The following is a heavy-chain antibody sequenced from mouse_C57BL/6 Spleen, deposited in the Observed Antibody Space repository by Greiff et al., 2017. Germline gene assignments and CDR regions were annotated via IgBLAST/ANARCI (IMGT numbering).Heavy chain of an antibody. CDR1: GFTFSDYG. CDR3: ARATLGGAMDY. CDR2: ISNLAYSI. J-gene: IGHJ4*01. D-gene: IGHD1-2*01. V-gene: IGHV5-15*01. Sequence: EVMLVESGRGLVQPGGSLKLSCAASGFTFSDYGMAWVRQAPRKGPEWVAFISNLAYSIYYADTVTGRFTISRENAKNTLYLEMSSLRSEDTAMYYCARATLGGAMDYWGQGTSVTVSS.